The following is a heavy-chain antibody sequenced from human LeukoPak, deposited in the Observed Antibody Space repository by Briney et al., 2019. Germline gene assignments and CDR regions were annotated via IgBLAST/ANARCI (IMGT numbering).Heavy chain of an antibody. V-gene: IGHV3-13*04. J-gene: IGHJ4*02. CDR2: IGTAGDT. D-gene: IGHD3-22*01. CDR3: ARAPYDSSGYPFDY. Sequence: PGGSLRLSCAASGFTFRNYDMHWVRQATGKGLEWVSAIGTAGDTHYLDSVKGRFTISRENAKNSLYLQMNSLRAGDTAVCYCARAPYDSSGYPFDYWGQGTLVTVSS. CDR1: GFTFRNYD.